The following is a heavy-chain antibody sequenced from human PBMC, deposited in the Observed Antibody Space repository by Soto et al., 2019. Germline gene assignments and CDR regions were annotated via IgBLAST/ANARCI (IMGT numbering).Heavy chain of an antibody. V-gene: IGHV1-3*01. CDR2: INAGNGNT. CDR3: ARSGYSSGWYHWYFDF. J-gene: IGHJ2*01. Sequence: ASVKVSCKASGYTFTNYAIHWVRQAPGQRLEWMGWINAGNGNTRYSQKFQGRVTITRDTSASTAYMELSSLRSEDTAMYFCARSGYSSGWYHWYFDFWGRGTLVTVSS. CDR1: GYTFTNYA. D-gene: IGHD6-19*01.